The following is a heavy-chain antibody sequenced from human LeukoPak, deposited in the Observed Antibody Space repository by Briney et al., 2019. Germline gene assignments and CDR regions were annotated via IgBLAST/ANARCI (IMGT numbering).Heavy chain of an antibody. CDR1: GGSFSGYY. CDR2: INHSGST. J-gene: IGHJ4*02. CDR3: ASAGYEILAAKPGGY. V-gene: IGHV4-34*01. D-gene: IGHD2-2*02. Sequence: SETLSLTCAVYGGSFSGYYWSWIRQPPGKGLEWIGEINHSGSTNYNPSLKSRVTISVDTSKNQFSLKLSSVTAADTAVYYCASAGYEILAAKPGGYWGQGTLVTVSS.